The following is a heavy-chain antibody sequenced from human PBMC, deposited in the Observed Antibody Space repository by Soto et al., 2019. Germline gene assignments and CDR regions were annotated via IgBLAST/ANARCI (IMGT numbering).Heavy chain of an antibody. V-gene: IGHV4-38-2*01. CDR2: IFHGGNT. Sequence: SETLSITCAVAGFFISSGNYWGWIRKPPGKGLEWIGSIFHGGNTYYNPSLKSRVTISVDMSKNQFSLKLNSVTAADTAVYYCARARWYDAFDVWGQGTVVTVSS. D-gene: IGHD2-15*01. J-gene: IGHJ3*01. CDR1: GFFISSGNY. CDR3: ARARWYDAFDV.